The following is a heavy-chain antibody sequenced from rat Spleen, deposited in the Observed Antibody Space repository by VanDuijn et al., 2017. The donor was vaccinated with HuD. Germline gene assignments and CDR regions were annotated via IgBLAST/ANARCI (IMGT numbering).Heavy chain of an antibody. CDR3: ARHPGSMMVLITHYFDY. Sequence: EVQLVESGGGLVQPGRSMKLSCVASGFTFSDYYMAWVRQAPKKGLEWVASISYDGSRTYYRDSVKGRFTISRDNAKSTLYLQMDSLRSEDTATYYCARHPGSMMVLITHYFDYWGQGASVTVSS. J-gene: IGHJ4*01. CDR1: GFTFSDYY. D-gene: IGHD1-12*02. CDR2: ISYDGSRT. V-gene: IGHV5-7*01.